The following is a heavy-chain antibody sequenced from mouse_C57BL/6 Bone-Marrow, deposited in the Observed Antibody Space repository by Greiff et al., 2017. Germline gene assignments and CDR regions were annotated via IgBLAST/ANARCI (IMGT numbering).Heavy chain of an antibody. CDR2: IHPNSGST. D-gene: IGHD1-1*01. J-gene: IGHJ2*01. Sequence: QVQLQQPGAELVKPGASVKLSCKASGYTFTSYWMHWVKQRPGPGLEWIGMIHPNSGSTNYNEKFKSKATLTVDKSSSTAYMQLSSLTSEDSAVYYCARWDYYGSRGDYWGQGTTLTVSS. CDR3: ARWDYYGSRGDY. CDR1: GYTFTSYW. V-gene: IGHV1-64*01.